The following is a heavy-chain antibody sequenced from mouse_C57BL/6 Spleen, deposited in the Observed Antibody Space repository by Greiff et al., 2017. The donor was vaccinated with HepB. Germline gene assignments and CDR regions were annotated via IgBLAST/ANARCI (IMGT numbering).Heavy chain of an antibody. CDR2: IDPSDSYT. Sequence: VQLQQPGAELVKPGASVKLSCKASGYTFTSYWMQWVKQRPGQGLEWIGEIDPSDSYTNYNQKFKGKATLTVDTSSSTAYMQLSSLTSEDSAVYYCARRGNGSGAYWGQGTLVTVSA. CDR3: ARRGNGSGAY. CDR1: GYTFTSYW. J-gene: IGHJ3*01. D-gene: IGHD1-1*01. V-gene: IGHV1-50*01.